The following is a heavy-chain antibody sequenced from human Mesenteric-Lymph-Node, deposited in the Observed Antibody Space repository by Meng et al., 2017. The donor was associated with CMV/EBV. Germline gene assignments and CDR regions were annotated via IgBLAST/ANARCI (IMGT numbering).Heavy chain of an antibody. D-gene: IGHD3-10*01. CDR2: IYWDDDK. Sequence: FSGFSLSTSGVGVGWIRQPPGKALEWLALIYWDDDKRYSPSLKSRLTITKDTSKNQVVLTMTNMDPVDTATYYCARKNYYGSGSLVDYWGQGTLVTVSS. CDR1: GFSLSTSGVG. J-gene: IGHJ4*02. CDR3: ARKNYYGSGSLVDY. V-gene: IGHV2-5*02.